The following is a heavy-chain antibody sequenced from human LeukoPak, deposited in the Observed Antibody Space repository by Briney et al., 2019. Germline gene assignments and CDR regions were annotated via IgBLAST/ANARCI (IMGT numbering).Heavy chain of an antibody. J-gene: IGHJ6*03. V-gene: IGHV3-74*01. CDR2: IHTDGSYA. Sequence: GGSLRLPCAASGFTFSNYWMHWVRQAPGKGLVWVSRIHTDGSYAAYADSVKGRFTISRDNAKNTVFLQMNSLTAEDTAVYYCARPKFSDYYYYMDVWGRGTTVTVSS. CDR1: GFTFSNYW. CDR3: ARPKFSDYYYYMDV. D-gene: IGHD6-25*01.